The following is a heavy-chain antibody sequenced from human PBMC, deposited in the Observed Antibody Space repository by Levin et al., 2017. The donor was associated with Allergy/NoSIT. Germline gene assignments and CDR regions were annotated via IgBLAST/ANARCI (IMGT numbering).Heavy chain of an antibody. V-gene: IGHV4-59*01. D-gene: IGHD2-15*01. J-gene: IGHJ6*02. CDR3: ARDSGSWYYGMDV. Sequence: SETLSLTCTVSGGSISSYFWTWIRQPPGKGLEWIGYVDYSGSTSYNPSLKSRVTMSVDTSKNQFSLKLSSVTAADTAVYYCARDSGSWYYGMDVWGQGTTVTVSS. CDR1: GGSISSYF. CDR2: VDYSGST.